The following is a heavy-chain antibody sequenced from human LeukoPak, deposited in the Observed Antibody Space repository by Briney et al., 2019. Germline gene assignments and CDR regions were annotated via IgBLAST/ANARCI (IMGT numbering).Heavy chain of an antibody. CDR1: GGTFSSYA. V-gene: IGHV1-69*04. D-gene: IGHD3-10*01. J-gene: IGHJ3*02. CDR3: ARDKQVRAFDI. Sequence: VASVKVSCKASGGTFSSYAISWVRQAPGQGLEWMGRIIPILGIANYAQKFQGRVTITADKSTSTAYMELSSLRSEDTAVYYCARDKQVRAFDIWGQGTMVTVSS. CDR2: IIPILGIA.